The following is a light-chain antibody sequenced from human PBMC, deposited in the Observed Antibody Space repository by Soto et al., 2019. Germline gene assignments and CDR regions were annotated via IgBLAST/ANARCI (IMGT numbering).Light chain of an antibody. CDR3: QQYDTWPRT. Sequence: EILLTQSPAPLSVPPGERATLSCRASQSVSTNFAWYLQKPGQAPRLLIYGASTRATAVPARFTASGSGTEFTLSISSLQSDDFGVYYCQQYDTWPRTFGQGTKVDIK. CDR1: QSVSTN. V-gene: IGKV3-15*01. CDR2: GAS. J-gene: IGKJ1*01.